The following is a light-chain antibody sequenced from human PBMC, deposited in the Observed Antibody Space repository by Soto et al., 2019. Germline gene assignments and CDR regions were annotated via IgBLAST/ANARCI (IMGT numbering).Light chain of an antibody. V-gene: IGKV1-39*01. CDR2: ATS. J-gene: IGKJ5*01. CDR3: QKYNSAPSKA. CDR1: QTIRSH. Sequence: DIQMTQFPSSLSASVGDRVTITCRASQTIRSHLNWYQQKPGEAPKIVIYATSTLQSGVPSRFNGSVSGTDFTLSISSLQPEDVATYYCQKYNSAPSKAFGQGTRL.